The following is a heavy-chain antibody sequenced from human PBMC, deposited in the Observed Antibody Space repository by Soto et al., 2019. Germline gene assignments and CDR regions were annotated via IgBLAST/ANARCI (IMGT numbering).Heavy chain of an antibody. CDR1: GGSFSGYY. Sequence: SETLSLTCAVYGGSFSGYYWSWIRQPPGKGLEWIGEINHSGSTNYNPSLKSRVTISVDTSKNQFSLKLSSVTAADTAVYYCARRVVFIVVVPAAMKAFDYWGQGTLVTVSS. J-gene: IGHJ4*02. CDR2: INHSGST. CDR3: ARRVVFIVVVPAAMKAFDY. V-gene: IGHV4-34*01. D-gene: IGHD2-2*01.